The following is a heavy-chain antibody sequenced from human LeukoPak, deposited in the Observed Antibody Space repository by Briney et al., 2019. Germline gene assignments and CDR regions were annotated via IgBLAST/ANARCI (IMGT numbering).Heavy chain of an antibody. Sequence: SETLSLTCTVSGGSISSSSYYWGWIRQPPGKGLEWIGSIYYSGSTYYNPSLKSRVTISVDTSKNQFSLKLSSVTAADTAVCYCASGDIMITFGGNWFDPWGQGTLVTVS. CDR2: IYYSGST. V-gene: IGHV4-39*01. J-gene: IGHJ5*02. CDR3: ASGDIMITFGGNWFDP. D-gene: IGHD3-16*01. CDR1: GGSISSSSYY.